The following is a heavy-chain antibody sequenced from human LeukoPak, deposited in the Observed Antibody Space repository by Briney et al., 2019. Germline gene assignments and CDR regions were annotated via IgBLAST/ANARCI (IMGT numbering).Heavy chain of an antibody. D-gene: IGHD5-12*01. Sequence: SETLSLTCTVSGGSISTYYWNWIRQPPGKGLEWIGYIYYSGSTNYNPSLQSRVTISVDTSKNQFSLKLRSVTAADTAVYYCARGFDSKSTYFDYWGQGTLVTVSS. CDR3: ARGFDSKSTYFDY. V-gene: IGHV4-59*01. CDR2: IYYSGST. CDR1: GGSISTYY. J-gene: IGHJ4*02.